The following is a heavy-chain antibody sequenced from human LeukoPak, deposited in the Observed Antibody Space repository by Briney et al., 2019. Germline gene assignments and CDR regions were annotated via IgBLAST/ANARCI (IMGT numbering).Heavy chain of an antibody. CDR3: AKHGRDFDF. Sequence: PGGSLRLSCAASGFTFSSYWMHWVRQAPGKGLVWVSRINSDGSSTSYADSVKGRFTISRDNAKNSLYLQMDSLRTDDTAVYYCAKHGRDFDFWGQGTLVTVSS. CDR2: INSDGSST. CDR1: GFTFSSYW. J-gene: IGHJ4*02. V-gene: IGHV3-74*01.